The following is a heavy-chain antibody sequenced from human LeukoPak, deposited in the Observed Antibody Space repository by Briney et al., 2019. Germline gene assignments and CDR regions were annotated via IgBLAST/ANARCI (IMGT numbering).Heavy chain of an antibody. CDR1: GFTFTTYG. CDR3: ARDHSSSGQLFDY. V-gene: IGHV1-18*01. Sequence: VASVKVSCKASGFTFTTYGFSWVRQAPGQGLEWLGWISAYNGNTNYAQKLQGRVTMTTDTSTSTAYMELRSLRSDDAAVYYCARDHSSSGQLFDYWGQGTLVTVSS. J-gene: IGHJ4*02. D-gene: IGHD6-13*01. CDR2: ISAYNGNT.